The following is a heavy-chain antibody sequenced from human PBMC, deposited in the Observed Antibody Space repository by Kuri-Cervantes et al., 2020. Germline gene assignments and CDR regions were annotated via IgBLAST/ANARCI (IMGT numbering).Heavy chain of an antibody. J-gene: IGHJ4*02. D-gene: IGHD3-22*01. V-gene: IGHV1-24*01. Sequence: ASVKVSCKVSGYTLTELSMHWVRQAPGKGLEWMGGFDPEDGETIYAQKFQGRVTMTEDTSTSTAYMELRSLRSDDTAVYYCARLSYYDSSGTWWGQGTLVTVSS. CDR3: ARLSYYDSSGTW. CDR2: FDPEDGET. CDR1: GYTLTELS.